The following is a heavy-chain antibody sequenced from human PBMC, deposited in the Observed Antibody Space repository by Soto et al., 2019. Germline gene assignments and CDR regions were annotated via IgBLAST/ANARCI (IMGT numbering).Heavy chain of an antibody. J-gene: IGHJ4*02. CDR2: IYYSGTT. CDR1: GDSISNYY. CDR3: ARQLIT. V-gene: IGHV4-59*08. Sequence: QVQLQESGPGLVKPSETLSLTCTVSGDSISNYYWTWIRQPPGKGLEWIGYIYYSGTTNYNPSLKSRVTISVDTSKNQFSLKLSSVTAADTAVYYCARQLITWGRGTLVTVSS.